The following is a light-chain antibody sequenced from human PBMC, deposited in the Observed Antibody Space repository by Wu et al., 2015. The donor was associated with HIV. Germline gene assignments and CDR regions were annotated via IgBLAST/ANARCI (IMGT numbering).Light chain of an antibody. Sequence: EIVLTQSPGTLSLSPGERATLSCRASQSVSSSYLARYQQKPGQAPRLFIYGASSRATGIPDRFSGSGSGTDFTLTISRLEPEDFAVYYCQQYGSSPPITFGQGTRLEIK. CDR2: GAS. CDR1: QSVSSSY. J-gene: IGKJ5*01. CDR3: QQYGSSPPIT. V-gene: IGKV3-20*01.